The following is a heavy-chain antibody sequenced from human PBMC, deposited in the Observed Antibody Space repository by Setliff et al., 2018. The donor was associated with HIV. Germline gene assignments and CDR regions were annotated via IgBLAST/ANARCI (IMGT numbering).Heavy chain of an antibody. CDR2: IYTSGST. D-gene: IGHD6-13*01. V-gene: IGHV4-61*02. CDR3: ARDRGIAAALNY. CDR1: GGSISSGSYF. J-gene: IGHJ4*02. Sequence: SETLSLTCTVSGGSISSGSYFWTWIRQPAGKGLEWIGRIYTSGSTNYNPSLKSRVTISVDTSKNQFSLKLSSVTAADTAVYYCARDRGIAAALNYWGQGTLVTVSS.